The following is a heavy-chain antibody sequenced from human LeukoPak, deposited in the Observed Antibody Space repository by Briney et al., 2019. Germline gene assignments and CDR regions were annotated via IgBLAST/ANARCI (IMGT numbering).Heavy chain of an antibody. V-gene: IGHV3-30*04. CDR1: GFTFSSYA. Sequence: PGRSLRLSCAASGFTFSSYAMHWVRQAPGKGLEWVAVISYDGSNKYYADSVKGRFTISRDNSKNTLYLQMNSLRAEDTAVYYCARDPGRDGYNYFDYWGQGTLVTVSS. CDR2: ISYDGSNK. CDR3: ARDPGRDGYNYFDY. D-gene: IGHD5-24*01. J-gene: IGHJ4*02.